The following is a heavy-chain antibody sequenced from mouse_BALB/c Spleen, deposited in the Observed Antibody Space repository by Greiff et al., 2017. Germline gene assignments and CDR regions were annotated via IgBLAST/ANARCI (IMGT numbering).Heavy chain of an antibody. CDR2: IWSGGST. Sequence: VKLVESGPGLVQPSQSLSITCTVSGFSLTSYGVHWVRQSPGKGLEWLGVIWSGGSTDYNAAFISRLSISKDNSKSQVFFKMNSLQANDTAIYYCARNGATVVATDYAMDYWGQGTSVTVSS. CDR3: ARNGATVVATDYAMDY. J-gene: IGHJ4*01. D-gene: IGHD1-1*01. V-gene: IGHV2-2*02. CDR1: GFSLTSYG.